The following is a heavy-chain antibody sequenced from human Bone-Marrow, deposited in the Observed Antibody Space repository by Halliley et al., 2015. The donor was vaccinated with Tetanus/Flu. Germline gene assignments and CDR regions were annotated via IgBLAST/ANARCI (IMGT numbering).Heavy chain of an antibody. J-gene: IGHJ4*02. D-gene: IGHD3-22*01. CDR1: GFFLGSSGSC. CDR3: ARTFNPNYYDSSGYYDY. Sequence: LVKPSQTLTLTCTYSGFFLGSSGSCVTWIRQSPGKALEWLALIDWDGDEYYSESLKARLTISKDTLKDQVVLTMTNMDPVDTATYYCARTFNPNYYDSSGYYDYWGQGTLVTVSS. CDR2: IDWDGDE. V-gene: IGHV2-70*01.